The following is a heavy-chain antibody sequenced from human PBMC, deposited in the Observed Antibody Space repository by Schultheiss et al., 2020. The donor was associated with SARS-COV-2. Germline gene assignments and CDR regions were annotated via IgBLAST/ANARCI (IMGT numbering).Heavy chain of an antibody. CDR3: ARGYCGGGSCYEGEWFDS. V-gene: IGHV5-51*01. CDR1: GYSFTGYW. D-gene: IGHD2-15*01. J-gene: IGHJ5*01. Sequence: GESLKISCKASGYSFTGYWLAWARQTPGKGLEWMGIIFPGTSDTRYSPSFQGQVTISADKSISTAYLQWSSLKASDTAMYYCARGYCGGGSCYEGEWFDSWGQGTLVTVSS. CDR2: IFPGTSDT.